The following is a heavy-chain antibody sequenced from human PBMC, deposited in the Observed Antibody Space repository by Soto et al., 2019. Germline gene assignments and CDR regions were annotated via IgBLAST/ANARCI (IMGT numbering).Heavy chain of an antibody. CDR2: IYWNDDK. V-gene: IGHV2-5*01. CDR1: GFSLSTSGVG. CDR3: AHVGSDSSSWYFDY. Sequence: SGPTLVNPTQTLTLTCAFSGFSLSTSGVGVGWIRQPPGKALEWLALIYWNDDKRYSPSLKSRLTITKDTSKNQVVLTMTNMDPVDTATYYCAHVGSDSSSWYFDYWGQGTLVTVSS. J-gene: IGHJ4*02. D-gene: IGHD6-13*01.